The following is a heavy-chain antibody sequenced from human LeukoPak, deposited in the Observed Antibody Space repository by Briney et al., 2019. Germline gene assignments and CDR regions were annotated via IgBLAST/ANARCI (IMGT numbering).Heavy chain of an antibody. CDR3: AGGTTVTHFDY. Sequence: GGSLRLSCAASGFTFSSYAMHWVRQAPGKGLEWVAVISYDGSNKYYADSVKGRFTISRDNSKNTLYLQMNSLRAEDTAVYYCAGGTTVTHFDYWGQGTLVTVSS. CDR2: ISYDGSNK. D-gene: IGHD4-17*01. V-gene: IGHV3-30-3*01. J-gene: IGHJ4*02. CDR1: GFTFSSYA.